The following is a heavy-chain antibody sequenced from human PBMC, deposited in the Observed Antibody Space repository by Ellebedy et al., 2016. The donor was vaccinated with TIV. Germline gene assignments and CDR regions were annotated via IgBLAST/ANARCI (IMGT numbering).Heavy chain of an antibody. CDR3: TRDRRGFLDY. Sequence: GESLKISCSASGFTFNIYAMSWVRQAPGKGLEWVAVIYGDGRTSYADSVKGRFTITRDISKNTLYLQMNALTGEDAAVYYCTRDRRGFLDYWGQGTPVIVSS. V-gene: IGHV3-53*01. CDR1: GFTFNIYA. J-gene: IGHJ4*02. CDR2: IYGDGRT.